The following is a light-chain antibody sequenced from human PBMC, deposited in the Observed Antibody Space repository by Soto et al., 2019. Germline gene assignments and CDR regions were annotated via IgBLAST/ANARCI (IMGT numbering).Light chain of an antibody. CDR1: QSISNF. J-gene: IGKJ2*01. Sequence: DIQMTQSPSSLSASVGDRVTITCRASQSISNFLNWYQQKPGKAPELLIYAASSLHSGLPSRFSGSGSGTNFTLTISSLPPDDFATYSCQQSYTTPYTFGQGTKLEIK. CDR3: QQSYTTPYT. CDR2: AAS. V-gene: IGKV1-39*01.